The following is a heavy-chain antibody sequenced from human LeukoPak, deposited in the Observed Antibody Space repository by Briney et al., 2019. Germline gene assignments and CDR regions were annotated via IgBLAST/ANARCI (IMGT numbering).Heavy chain of an antibody. D-gene: IGHD7-27*01. J-gene: IGHJ6*03. CDR3: AKGLNWGYYYMDV. CDR1: GFTFSSYA. V-gene: IGHV3-30*04. Sequence: QAGGSLRLSCAASGFTFSSYAMHWVRQAPGKGLEWVAVISYDGSNKYYADSVKGRFTISRDNSKNTLYLQMNSLRAEDTAVYYCAKGLNWGYYYMDVWGKGTTVTVSS. CDR2: ISYDGSNK.